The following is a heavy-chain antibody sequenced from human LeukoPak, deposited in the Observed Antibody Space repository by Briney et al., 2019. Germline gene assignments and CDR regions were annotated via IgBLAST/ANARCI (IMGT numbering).Heavy chain of an antibody. D-gene: IGHD6-13*01. CDR3: ARGIAAAPIDAFGI. V-gene: IGHV3-21*01. CDR1: GFTFSSYS. J-gene: IGHJ3*02. CDR2: ISSSSSYI. Sequence: GGSLRLSCAASGFTFSSYSMNWVRQAPGKGLEWVSSISSSSSYIYYADSVKGRFTISRDNAKNSLYLQMNSLRAEDTAVYYCARGIAAAPIDAFGIWGQGTMVTVSS.